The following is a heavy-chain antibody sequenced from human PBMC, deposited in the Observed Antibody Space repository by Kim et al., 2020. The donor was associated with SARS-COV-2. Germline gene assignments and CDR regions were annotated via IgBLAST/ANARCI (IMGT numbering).Heavy chain of an antibody. CDR2: TYSGGSK. V-gene: IGHV3-53*01. Sequence: GGSLRLSCAASGFTVSSHYMSWVRQAPGKGLEWVSVTYSGGSKYYADSVKGRFTISRDNSKNTLNLQMNSLSAEDTAVYYCARARLVTYGLDVWGQGTTVTV. CDR1: GFTVSSHY. J-gene: IGHJ6*02. CDR3: ARARLVTYGLDV.